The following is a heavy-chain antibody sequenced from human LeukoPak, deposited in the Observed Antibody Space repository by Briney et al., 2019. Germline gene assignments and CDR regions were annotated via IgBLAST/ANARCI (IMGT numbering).Heavy chain of an antibody. V-gene: IGHV1-18*04. CDR1: GYTFTSYY. CDR3: ARERLQWMAEHIFDY. J-gene: IGHJ4*02. D-gene: IGHD6-19*01. CDR2: ISAYNGNT. Sequence: ASVKVSCKASGYTFTSYYMHWVRQAPGQGLEWMGWISAYNGNTNYAQKFQGRVTMTTDTSTSTAYMDLRSLRSDDTAVYYCARERLQWMAEHIFDYWGQGTLVSASS.